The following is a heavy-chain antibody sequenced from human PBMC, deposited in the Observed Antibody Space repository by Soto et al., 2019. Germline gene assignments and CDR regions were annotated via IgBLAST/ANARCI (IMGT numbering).Heavy chain of an antibody. V-gene: IGHV3-30-3*01. J-gene: IGHJ4*02. CDR3: AGPSGYYYDSSGYSFDY. CDR2: ISYDGSNK. D-gene: IGHD3-22*01. CDR1: GFTFSSYA. Sequence: PGGSLRLSCAASGFTFSSYAMHWVRQAPGKGLEWVAVISYDGSNKYYADSVKGRFTISRDNSKNTLYLQMNSLRAEDTAVYYCAGPSGYYYDSSGYSFDYWGQGTLVTVSS.